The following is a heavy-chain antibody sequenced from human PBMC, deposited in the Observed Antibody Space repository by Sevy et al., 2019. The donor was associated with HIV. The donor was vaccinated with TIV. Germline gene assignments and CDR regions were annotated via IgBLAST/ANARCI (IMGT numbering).Heavy chain of an antibody. CDR1: GFTSTPYA. V-gene: IGHV3-23*01. D-gene: IGHD3-22*01. J-gene: IGHJ3*01. CDR2: ISGSGAIT. CDR3: AKVRYYFDSSGYYYHHDAFDV. Sequence: GGSLRLSCATSGFTSTPYAVAWVRQAPGKGLEWVAAISGSGAITYYADSRKARLIISRDRTNNTVYLQMKRLRAEDTALYYCAKVRYYFDSSGYYYHHDAFDVWGRGTMVTVSS.